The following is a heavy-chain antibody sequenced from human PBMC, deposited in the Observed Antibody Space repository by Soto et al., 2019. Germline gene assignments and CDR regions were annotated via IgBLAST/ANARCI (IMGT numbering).Heavy chain of an antibody. CDR1: GFTFSSCA. CDR2: ISYDGSNK. J-gene: IGHJ6*02. V-gene: IGHV3-30-3*01. Sequence: PGGSLRLSCAASGFTFSSCAMHWVRQAPGKGLEWVALISYDGSNKYYADSVKGRFTISRDNSKNTLYLQMNSLRAEDTAVYYCAREGFRAVMSYYGMDVWGQGTTVTVSS. CDR3: AREGFRAVMSYYGMDV. D-gene: IGHD3-16*01.